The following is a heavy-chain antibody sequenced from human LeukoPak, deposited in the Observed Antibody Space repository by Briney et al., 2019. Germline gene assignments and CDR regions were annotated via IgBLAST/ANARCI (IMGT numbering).Heavy chain of an antibody. CDR2: MSPNSGNT. V-gene: IGHV1-8*01. Sequence: ASVKVSCKASGYTFTSYDINCVRQASVKGLEWMGWMSPNSGNTGYAQKFQGRVTMTRSTSLRTAYMELSSLNSEDTAVYYCTRGPPNWGYDYWGQGTQVTVSS. J-gene: IGHJ4*02. CDR3: TRGPPNWGYDY. D-gene: IGHD7-27*01. CDR1: GYTFTSYD.